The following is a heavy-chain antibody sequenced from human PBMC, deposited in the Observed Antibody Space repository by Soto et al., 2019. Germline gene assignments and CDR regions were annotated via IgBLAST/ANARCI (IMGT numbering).Heavy chain of an antibody. CDR1: GFTFND. J-gene: IGHJ3*02. Sequence: EVQVLESGGGLVQPGGSLRLSCSASGFTFNDINWVRQAPGKGLEWISRITGGGHTDYVGSAKGRFTISRDNSKNTGYLQMNSLRVDDTAVYYCAKDRSGWGSFDIWGQGTVVTVSS. CDR2: ITGGGHT. V-gene: IGHV3-23*01. CDR3: AKDRSGWGSFDI. D-gene: IGHD3-16*01.